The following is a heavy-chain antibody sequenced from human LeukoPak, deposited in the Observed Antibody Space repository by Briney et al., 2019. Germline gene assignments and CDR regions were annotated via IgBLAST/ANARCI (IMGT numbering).Heavy chain of an antibody. CDR1: GYTFTGYY. D-gene: IGHD6-13*01. CDR3: ARDSGIAAGLDT. Sequence: GASGKVSCEASGYTFTGYYMHFVRPAPGQGVERRGWVTPNIDGTNRAQKSQGRVTTPRDTSISTAYMELSRRRSDDTAVYYCARDSGIAAGLDTWGQGTLVTVSS. CDR2: VTPNIDGT. V-gene: IGHV1-2*02. J-gene: IGHJ5*02.